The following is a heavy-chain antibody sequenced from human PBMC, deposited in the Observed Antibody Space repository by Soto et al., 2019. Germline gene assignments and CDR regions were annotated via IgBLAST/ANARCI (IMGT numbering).Heavy chain of an antibody. CDR1: GFSVRDYE. CDR3: ARENYGDGFDF. J-gene: IGHJ4*02. V-gene: IGHV3-48*03. Sequence: PGGSLRLSCAVSGFSVRDYEMNWVRQAPGKGLEWVSYTNSGGTNIKYSDSVKGRFTMSRDNARNSLFLQMDSLTDEDTAVYYCARENYGDGFDFWGQGTLVTVSS. CDR2: TNSGGTNI. D-gene: IGHD4-17*01.